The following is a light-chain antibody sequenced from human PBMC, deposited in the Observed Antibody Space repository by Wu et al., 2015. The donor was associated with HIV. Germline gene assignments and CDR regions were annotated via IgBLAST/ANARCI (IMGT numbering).Light chain of an antibody. CDR1: QGISSA. CDR2: DAS. CDR3: QQFSSYLLT. Sequence: AIQLTQSPSSLSASVGDRVTITCRASQGISSALAWYQQKPGKAPNLLIYDASSLESGVPSRFSGSGSGTDFTLTISSLQPEDFATYYCQQFSSYLLTFGPGTKVDIK. J-gene: IGKJ3*01. V-gene: IGKV1-13*02.